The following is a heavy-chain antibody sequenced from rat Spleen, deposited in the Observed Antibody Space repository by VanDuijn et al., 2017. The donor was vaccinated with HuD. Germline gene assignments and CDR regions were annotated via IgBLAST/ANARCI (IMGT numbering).Heavy chain of an antibody. CDR2: ISYDGTTT. Sequence: EVQLVESGGGLVQPGRSMKLSCAASGFTFSNYDMAWVRHAPTKGLGWVASISYDGTTTYYRDFVKGRFTISRDNAKSTLYLQMDSLRSEDTATYYCATEDYGLTEFAYWGQGTLVTVSS. CDR1: GFTFSNYD. J-gene: IGHJ3*01. CDR3: ATEDYGLTEFAY. V-gene: IGHV5-20*01. D-gene: IGHD1-3*01.